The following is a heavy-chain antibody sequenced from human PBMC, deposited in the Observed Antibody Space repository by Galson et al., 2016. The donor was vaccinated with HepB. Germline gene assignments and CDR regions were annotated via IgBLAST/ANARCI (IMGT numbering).Heavy chain of an antibody. CDR1: GFTFHSYA. CDR2: ISSSSSYI. V-gene: IGHV3-21*01. J-gene: IGHJ4*02. D-gene: IGHD1-26*01. CDR3: ARGDIVGAIFDY. Sequence: FLRLSCAASGFTFHSYAMSWVRQTPGKGLEWVSSISSSSSYIYYADSVKGRFTISRDNAKNSLYLQMNSLRAEDTAVYYCARGDIVGAIFDYWGQGTLVTVSS.